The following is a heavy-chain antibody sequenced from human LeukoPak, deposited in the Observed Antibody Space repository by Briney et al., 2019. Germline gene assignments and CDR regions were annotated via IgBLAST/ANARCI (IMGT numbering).Heavy chain of an antibody. J-gene: IGHJ6*02. Sequence: SETLSLTCAVHGGSLSGYYWSWIRQPPGKGLEWIGEINPSGSTNYNPSLKSRVTMSVDTSKNQFSLKLSSVTAADTAMYYCARQWGTTYWGQGTTVTVSS. CDR2: INPSGST. V-gene: IGHV4-34*01. CDR3: ARQWGTTY. CDR1: GGSLSGYY. D-gene: IGHD1-14*01.